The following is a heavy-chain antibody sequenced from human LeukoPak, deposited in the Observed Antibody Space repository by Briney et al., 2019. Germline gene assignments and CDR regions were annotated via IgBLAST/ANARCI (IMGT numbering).Heavy chain of an antibody. Sequence: SETLSLTCTVSGGSISSSSYYWGWIRQPPGKGLEWIGYIYYSGSTNYNPSLKSRVTISVDTSKNQFSLKLSSVTAADTAVYYCARDAGDYGDPGFDPWGQGTLVTVSS. V-gene: IGHV4-61*01. J-gene: IGHJ5*02. CDR2: IYYSGST. CDR1: GGSISSSSYY. D-gene: IGHD4-17*01. CDR3: ARDAGDYGDPGFDP.